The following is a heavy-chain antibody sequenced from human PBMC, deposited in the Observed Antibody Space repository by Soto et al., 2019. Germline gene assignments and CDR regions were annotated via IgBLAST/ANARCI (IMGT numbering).Heavy chain of an antibody. CDR2: ICYNGGT. CDR1: GGSCGSGGYY. V-gene: IGHV4-31*02. Sequence: SSETLCLRWSVSGGSCGSGGYYWSWFRKQPGKGLEWIRYICYNGGTYYNPSLKSRVTISVDTSXXQXXLKLSSVTAADTAVYYCARDTLPRGTELGYCSRGSCDDGDEYYGMDVWGQGTRVTVSS. D-gene: IGHD2-15*01. J-gene: IGHJ6*02. CDR3: ARDTLPRGTELGYCSRGSCDDGDEYYGMDV.